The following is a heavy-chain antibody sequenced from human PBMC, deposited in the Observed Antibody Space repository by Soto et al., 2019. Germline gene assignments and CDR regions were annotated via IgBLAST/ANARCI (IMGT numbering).Heavy chain of an antibody. V-gene: IGHV4-34*01. CDR1: GGSFSGYY. J-gene: IGHJ6*02. Sequence: PSETLSLTCAVYGGSFSGYYWSWIRQPPGKGLEWIGEINHSGSTNYNPSLKSRVTISVDTSKNQFSLKLSSVTAADTAVYYCASGGYQLLYYYYSGMDVWGQGTTVTVSS. D-gene: IGHD2-2*01. CDR3: ASGGYQLLYYYYSGMDV. CDR2: INHSGST.